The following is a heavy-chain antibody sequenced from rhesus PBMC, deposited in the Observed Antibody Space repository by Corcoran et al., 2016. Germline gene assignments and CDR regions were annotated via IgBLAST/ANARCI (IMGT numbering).Heavy chain of an antibody. V-gene: IGHV4-160*01. Sequence: QVQLQEPGPGLVKPSETLSLTCAVPGGSFSIYWWVWTCQPPGKGVEWIGSIYGNSGATESTPSLKSRATISRDTSKNQFSLKLSSVTAADTAVYYCASGSWNRGRYYFDYWGQGVLVTVSS. CDR2: IYGNSGAT. CDR3: ASGSWNRGRYYFDY. CDR1: GGSFSIYW. D-gene: IGHD6-25*01. J-gene: IGHJ4*01.